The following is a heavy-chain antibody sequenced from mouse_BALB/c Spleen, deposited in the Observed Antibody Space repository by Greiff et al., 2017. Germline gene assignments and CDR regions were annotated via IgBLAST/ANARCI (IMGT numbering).Heavy chain of an antibody. CDR2: ISSGGGST. Sequence: EVMLVESGGDLVKPGGSLKLSCAASGFTFSSYDMSWVRQTPEKRLEWVAYISSGGGSTYYPDTVKGRFTISRDNAKNTLYLQMSSLKSEDTAMYYCASLLTGMFAYWGQGTLVTVSA. CDR3: ASLLTGMFAY. D-gene: IGHD4-1*01. V-gene: IGHV5-12-1*01. J-gene: IGHJ3*01. CDR1: GFTFSSYD.